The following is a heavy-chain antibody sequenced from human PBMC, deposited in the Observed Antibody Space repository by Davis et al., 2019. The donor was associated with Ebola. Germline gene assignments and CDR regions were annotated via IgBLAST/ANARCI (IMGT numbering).Heavy chain of an antibody. D-gene: IGHD3-9*01. V-gene: IGHV4-34*01. CDR2: INHIGST. CDR1: GGSFSGYY. Sequence: GSLRLSCAVYGGSFSGYYWSWIRQPPGKGLEWIGEINHIGSTNYNPSLKNRVTIAVDTSKNQFSLKLSSVTAADTAVYYCAGGGRFLTFDPWGQGTLVTVSS. J-gene: IGHJ5*02. CDR3: AGGGRFLTFDP.